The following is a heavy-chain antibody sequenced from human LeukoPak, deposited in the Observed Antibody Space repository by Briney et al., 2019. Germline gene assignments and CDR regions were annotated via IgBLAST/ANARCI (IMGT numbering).Heavy chain of an antibody. CDR1: GLNSGGYA. J-gene: IGHJ4*02. Sequence: GGSLRLSCSASGLNSGGYAMSWVRQAPGKGLEWVAFIRSTDYGATTEYAASVKGRFIISRDDSKSIAYLQMNSLKSEDTAVYYSTRELDYDYVWGSLGFFDYWGQGTLVTVSS. CDR3: TRELDYDYVWGSLGFFDY. CDR2: IRSTDYGATT. D-gene: IGHD3-16*01. V-gene: IGHV3-49*04.